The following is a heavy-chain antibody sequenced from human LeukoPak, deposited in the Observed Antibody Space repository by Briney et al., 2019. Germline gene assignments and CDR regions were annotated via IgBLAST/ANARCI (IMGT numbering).Heavy chain of an antibody. CDR3: AREGSRHYYDSSNKQGLDY. D-gene: IGHD3-22*01. CDR1: GYTFTGYY. Sequence: SVKVSCKASGYTFTGYYMHWVRQAPGQGLEWMGRINPNSGGTNYAQKFQGRVTMTRDTSISTAYMELSRLRSDDTAVYYCAREGSRHYYDSSNKQGLDYWGQGTLVTVSS. J-gene: IGHJ4*02. CDR2: INPNSGGT. V-gene: IGHV1-2*06.